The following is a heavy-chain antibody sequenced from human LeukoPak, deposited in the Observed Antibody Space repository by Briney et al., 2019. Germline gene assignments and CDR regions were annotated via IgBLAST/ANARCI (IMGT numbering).Heavy chain of an antibody. Sequence: KFGESLKISWKGAGYSFTSYWIGWGCQMPGKGLEWMGIIYPGDSDTRYSPSCQGQITISADNSITPAYLQWTSLEASDTAMYYCARLFYDSSGYVRYWREGTLVPVPS. CDR3: ARLFYDSSGYVRY. CDR2: IYPGDSDT. D-gene: IGHD3-22*01. V-gene: IGHV5-51*01. CDR1: GYSFTSYW. J-gene: IGHJ4*02.